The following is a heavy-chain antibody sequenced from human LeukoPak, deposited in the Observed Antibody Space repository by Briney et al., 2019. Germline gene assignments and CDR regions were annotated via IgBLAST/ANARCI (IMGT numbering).Heavy chain of an antibody. V-gene: IGHV4-34*01. J-gene: IGHJ4*01. Sequence: SETLSLTCAVYGGSFSGYYWAWIRQSSGKGLEWIGQINHSGSTHYNPSLKSRVTISVDTSKNQFSLRVSSVTAADTAVYYFAREREESGAWYERPHFDCWGHGALVSAAS. CDR2: INHSGST. CDR3: AREREESGAWYERPHFDC. D-gene: IGHD6-19*01. CDR1: GGSFSGYY.